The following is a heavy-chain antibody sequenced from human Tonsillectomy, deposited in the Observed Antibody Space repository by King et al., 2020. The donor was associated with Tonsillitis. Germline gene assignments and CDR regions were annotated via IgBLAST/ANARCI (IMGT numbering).Heavy chain of an antibody. CDR2: IYWDDDK. CDR3: AHGVGGMTTAAGPIFDY. Sequence: TLKESGPTLVKPTQTLTLTCTFSGFSLSTSGVGVGWIRQPPGKALEWLAYIYWDDDKRYSPSLKSRLTITKDTSKNQVVLTMTNMDPVDTATYYCAHGVGGMTTAAGPIFDYWGQGTLVTVSS. J-gene: IGHJ4*02. V-gene: IGHV2-5*02. D-gene: IGHD4-11*01. CDR1: GFSLSTSGVG.